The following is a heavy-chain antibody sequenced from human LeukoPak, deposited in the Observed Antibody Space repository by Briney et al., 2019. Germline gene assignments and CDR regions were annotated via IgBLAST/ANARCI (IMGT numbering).Heavy chain of an antibody. J-gene: IGHJ4*02. D-gene: IGHD3-10*01. Sequence: GASVKVSCKVFGYTFTGYYLHWVRQAPGQGLEWMGWINPNSGGTNYAQNLQGRVTMTTDTSTSTAYMEVRSLRSDDTAVYYCARDYGSGSYRFDYWGQGTLVTVSS. CDR2: INPNSGGT. CDR3: ARDYGSGSYRFDY. V-gene: IGHV1-2*02. CDR1: GYTFTGYY.